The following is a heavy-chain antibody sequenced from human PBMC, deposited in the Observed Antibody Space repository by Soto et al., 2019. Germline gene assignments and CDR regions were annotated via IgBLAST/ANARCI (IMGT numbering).Heavy chain of an antibody. Sequence: PGGSLRLSCAASGFIFSNYIMAWVRQAPGKGLEWVSRVIGSGGGTFYADSVKGRFTISRDNAKNTLYLQMNSLRVEDTAVYYCARETGYSSGWRQDYWGQGTLVTVSS. CDR3: ARETGYSSGWRQDY. J-gene: IGHJ4*02. CDR1: GFIFSNYI. CDR2: VIGSGGGT. V-gene: IGHV3-23*01. D-gene: IGHD6-19*01.